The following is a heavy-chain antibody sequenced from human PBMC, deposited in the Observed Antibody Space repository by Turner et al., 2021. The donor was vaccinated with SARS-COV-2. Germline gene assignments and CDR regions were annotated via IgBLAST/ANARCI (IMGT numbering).Heavy chain of an antibody. J-gene: IGHJ3*02. V-gene: IGHV3-23*01. CDR3: AIFEEDGFDI. CDR2: IRGSGGST. CDR1: GFTFSSYA. Sequence: EVQLLAFGGGLVRSGGSLRLSCAASGFTFSSYAMSWVRQAPGKGLKWVSGIRGSGGSTYYANSVKGRFTISRNNSKNKLYLQMNSLRAEDTAVYYCAIFEEDGFDIWGQGTMVTVSS.